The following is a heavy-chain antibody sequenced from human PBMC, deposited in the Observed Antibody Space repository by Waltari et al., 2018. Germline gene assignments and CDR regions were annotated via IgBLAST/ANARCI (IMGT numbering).Heavy chain of an antibody. Sequence: QVQLVQSGSEMKKPGASVKVSCKASGYTFINYGVNWVRQAPGQGLAGMGWINTNTGKPTYAQGFTGRFVFSADTSVNMAYLQISNLKTEDTAVYYCARGDIVIVPAADNWFDPWGQGTLVTVSS. CDR3: ARGDIVIVPAADNWFDP. V-gene: IGHV7-4-1*04. CDR1: GYTFINYG. D-gene: IGHD2-15*01. J-gene: IGHJ5*02. CDR2: INTNTGKP.